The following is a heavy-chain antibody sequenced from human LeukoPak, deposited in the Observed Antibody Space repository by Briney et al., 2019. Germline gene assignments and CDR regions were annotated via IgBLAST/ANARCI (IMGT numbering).Heavy chain of an antibody. V-gene: IGHV1-18*01. D-gene: IGHD3-10*01. J-gene: IGHJ4*02. CDR2: ISACNGNT. Sequence: ASVKVSCTASGYTFTSYGISWVRQAPGHGLEWMGWISACNGNTDYAQKLQGRVTMTTDTSTSTAYMDLRSLRSDDTAVYYCARGPWSSSFGELYFDYWGQGTLVTVSS. CDR3: ARGPWSSSFGELYFDY. CDR1: GYTFTSYG.